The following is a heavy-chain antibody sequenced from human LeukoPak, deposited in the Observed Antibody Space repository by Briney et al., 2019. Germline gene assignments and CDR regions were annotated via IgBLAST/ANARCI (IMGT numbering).Heavy chain of an antibody. CDR2: ISYDGSNK. J-gene: IGHJ4*02. D-gene: IGHD3-22*01. CDR3: ARDLVDYYDSSGYYPPSY. CDR1: GFTFSSYS. V-gene: IGHV3-30*03. Sequence: GGSLRLSCAASGFTFSSYSMNWVRQAPGKGLEWVAVISYDGSNKYYADSVKGRFTISRDNSKNTLYLQMNSLRAEDTAVYYCARDLVDYYDSSGYYPPSYWGQGTLVTVSS.